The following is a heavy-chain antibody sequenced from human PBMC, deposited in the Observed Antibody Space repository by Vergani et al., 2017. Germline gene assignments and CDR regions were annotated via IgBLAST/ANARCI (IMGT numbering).Heavy chain of an antibody. J-gene: IGHJ3*02. CDR3: ANSHPRQYDAFDI. D-gene: IGHD1/OR15-1a*01. CDR2: IKSKTDGGTT. CDR1: GFTFSNAW. V-gene: IGHV3-15*01. Sequence: EVQLVESGGGLVKPGGSLRLSCAASGFTFSNAWMSWVRQAPGKGLEWVGRIKSKTDGGTTDYAAPVKGRFTISRDNSKNTLYLQMNSLRAEDTAVYYCANSHPRQYDAFDIWGQGTMVTVSS.